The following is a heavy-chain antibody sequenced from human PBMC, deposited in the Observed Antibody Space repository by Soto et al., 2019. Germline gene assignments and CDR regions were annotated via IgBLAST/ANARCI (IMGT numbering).Heavy chain of an antibody. D-gene: IGHD3-3*01. V-gene: IGHV1-8*02. CDR3: ARLFWSGHDHYYYYYMDV. CDR1: GYTFTSYG. Sequence: ASVKVSCKASGYTFTSYGISWVRQAPGQGLEWMGWMNPNSGNTNYAQKFQGRVTMTRNTSTSTAYMELSSLRSEDTAVYYCARLFWSGHDHYYYYYMDVWGKGTTVTVAS. J-gene: IGHJ6*03. CDR2: MNPNSGNT.